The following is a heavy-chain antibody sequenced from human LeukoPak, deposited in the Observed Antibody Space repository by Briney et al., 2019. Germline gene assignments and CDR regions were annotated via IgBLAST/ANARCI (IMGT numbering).Heavy chain of an antibody. J-gene: IGHJ4*02. V-gene: IGHV3-30-3*02. D-gene: IGHD4-17*01. Sequence: GGSLRLSCAASGFTFSSYAMHWVRQTPGKGLEWVAVISYDGSDKYYADSVKGRFTISRANSKNTLYLQMNSLRAEDTAVYYCAKSDYGDYGYFDYWGQGTLVTVSS. CDR2: ISYDGSDK. CDR3: AKSDYGDYGYFDY. CDR1: GFTFSSYA.